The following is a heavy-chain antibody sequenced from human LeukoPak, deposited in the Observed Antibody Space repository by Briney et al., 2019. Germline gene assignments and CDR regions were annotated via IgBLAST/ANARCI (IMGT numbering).Heavy chain of an antibody. J-gene: IGHJ4*02. CDR1: GFTFSSYA. D-gene: IGHD1-26*01. V-gene: IGHV3-30*01. Sequence: GGSLRLSCAASGFTFSSYAMHWVRQAPGKGLEWVAVISYDGSNKYYADSVKGRFTISRDNSKNTLYLQMKSLRAEDTAVYYCARDPVGATTGYFDYWGQGTLVTVSS. CDR2: ISYDGSNK. CDR3: ARDPVGATTGYFDY.